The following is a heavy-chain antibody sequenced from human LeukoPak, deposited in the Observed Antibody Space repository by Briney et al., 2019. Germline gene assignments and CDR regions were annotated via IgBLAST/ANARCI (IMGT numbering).Heavy chain of an antibody. CDR2: NNPNSGGT. CDR1: GYTFTGYY. V-gene: IGHV1-2*02. D-gene: IGHD6-13*01. CDR3: AREFSSSWSGGYLDY. J-gene: IGHJ4*02. Sequence: ASVEVSCKASGYTFTGYYMHWVRQAPGQGLEWMGWNNPNSGGTNYAQKFQGRVTMTRDTSISTAYMELSRLRSDDTAVYYCAREFSSSWSGGYLDYWGQGTLVTVSS.